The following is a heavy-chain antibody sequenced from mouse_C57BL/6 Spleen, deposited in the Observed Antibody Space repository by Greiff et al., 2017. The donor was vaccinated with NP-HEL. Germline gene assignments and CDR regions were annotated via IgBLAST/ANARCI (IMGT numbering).Heavy chain of an antibody. V-gene: IGHV1-82*01. D-gene: IGHD4-1*01. CDR2: IYPGDGDT. CDR1: GYAFSSSW. J-gene: IGHJ2*01. Sequence: VMLVESGPELVKPGASVKISCKASGYAFSSSWMNWVKQRPGKGLEWIGRIYPGDGDTNYNGKFKGKATLTADKSSSTAYMQLSSLTSEDSAVYFCARWDGELGYFDYWGQGTTLTVSS. CDR3: ARWDGELGYFDY.